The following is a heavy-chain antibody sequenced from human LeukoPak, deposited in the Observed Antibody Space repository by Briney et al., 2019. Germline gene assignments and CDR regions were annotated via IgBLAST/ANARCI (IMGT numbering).Heavy chain of an antibody. CDR3: ARHFAYSSSSYFDY. CDR2: VYYTGST. Sequence: SETLSLTCSVSGGSVSNYYWSWIRQPPGKGLEWIGYVYYTGSTNYNPSLKSRVTMFEDKSKNQFALRLYSVTVADTAVYYCARHFAYSSSSYFDYWGQGRLVTVCS. J-gene: IGHJ4*02. CDR1: GGSVSNYY. D-gene: IGHD6-6*01. V-gene: IGHV4-59*08.